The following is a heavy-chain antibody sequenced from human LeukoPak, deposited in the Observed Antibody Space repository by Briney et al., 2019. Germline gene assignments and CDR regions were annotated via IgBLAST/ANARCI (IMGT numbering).Heavy chain of an antibody. CDR1: GGSISSSSYN. D-gene: IGHD6-13*01. J-gene: IGHJ5*02. CDR3: ATACCGSSRWRPRYFDP. V-gene: IGHV4-39*07. CDR2: IHYGGRT. Sequence: SETLSLICTVSGGSISSSSYNWGWIRQPPGEGLEWIATIHYGGRTYYNPSLKSRVTISVDTSRNLFSLKLTSVTAADTAVYYCATACCGSSRWRPRYFDPWGQGTLVTVSS.